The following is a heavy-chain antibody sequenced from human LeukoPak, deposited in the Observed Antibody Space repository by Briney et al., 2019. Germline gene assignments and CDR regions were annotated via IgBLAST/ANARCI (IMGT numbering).Heavy chain of an antibody. CDR1: GFTFSSYS. CDR2: ISSSSNSI. V-gene: IGHV3-48*01. CDR3: ARARGYSYGYSDY. D-gene: IGHD5-18*01. J-gene: IGHJ4*02. Sequence: GGSLRLSCAGSGFTFSSYSMNWVRQAPGKGLEWVSYISSSSNSIDYTDSVKGRFTISRDNAKNSLYLQMNSLRAEDTAVYYCARARGYSYGYSDYWGQGSQVSVRS.